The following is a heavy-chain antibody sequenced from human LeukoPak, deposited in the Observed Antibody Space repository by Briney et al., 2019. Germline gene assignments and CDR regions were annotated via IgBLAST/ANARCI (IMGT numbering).Heavy chain of an antibody. Sequence: KPGESLKISCKGSGYSFTSNWIGWVRQMPGKGLEWMGIIYPGDSDTKYSPSFQGQVTISADKSIITAYLQWSSLKASDTAMYYCARPNYGSRKDNWFDPWGQGTLVTVSS. CDR1: GYSFTSNW. CDR3: ARPNYGSRKDNWFDP. D-gene: IGHD3-10*01. V-gene: IGHV5-51*03. J-gene: IGHJ5*02. CDR2: IYPGDSDT.